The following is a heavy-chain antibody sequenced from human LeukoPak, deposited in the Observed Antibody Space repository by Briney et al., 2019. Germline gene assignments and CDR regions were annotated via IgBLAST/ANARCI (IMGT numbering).Heavy chain of an antibody. J-gene: IGHJ4*02. Sequence: SETLSLTCAVYGGSFSGYYWSWIRQPPGKGLEWIGEINHSGSTNYNPSLKSRVTISVDTSKNQFSLKLSSVTAADTAVYYCASRSCSGGSCYLDYWGQGTLVTVSS. CDR1: GGSFSGYY. V-gene: IGHV4-34*01. CDR2: INHSGST. CDR3: ASRSCSGGSCYLDY. D-gene: IGHD2-15*01.